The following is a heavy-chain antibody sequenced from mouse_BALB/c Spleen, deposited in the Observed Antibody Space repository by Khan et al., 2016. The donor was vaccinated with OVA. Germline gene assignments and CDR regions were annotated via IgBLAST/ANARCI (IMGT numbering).Heavy chain of an antibody. CDR2: IWRDGTT. J-gene: IGHJ4*01. CDR1: GFSLTGFG. CDR3: ARNSYPDAMDY. Sequence: QVQLKQSGPGLVAPSQSLSITCTVSGFSLTGFGVHWVRQPPGKGLEWLVLIWRDGTTTYNSASQYKMSISKDTSKSKVFLKMNSLQSDDTAMYYCARNSYPDAMDYWGQGTSVTVSS. V-gene: IGHV2-6*02.